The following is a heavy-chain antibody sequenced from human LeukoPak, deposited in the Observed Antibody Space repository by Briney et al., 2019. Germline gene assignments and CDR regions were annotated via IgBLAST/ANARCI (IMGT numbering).Heavy chain of an antibody. J-gene: IGHJ6*03. CDR3: ARDLTEKLQWLVGFYYYHYMDV. CDR1: GGSISSYY. Sequence: SETLSLTCTVSGGSISSYYWSWIRQPAGKGLEWIGRIYTSGSTNYNPPLKSRVTMSVDTSKNQFSLKLSSVTAADTAVYYCARDLTEKLQWLVGFYYYHYMDVWGKGTTVTVSS. V-gene: IGHV4-4*07. D-gene: IGHD6-19*01. CDR2: IYTSGST.